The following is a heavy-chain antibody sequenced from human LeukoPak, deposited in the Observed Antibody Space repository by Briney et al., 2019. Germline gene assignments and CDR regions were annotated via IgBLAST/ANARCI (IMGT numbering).Heavy chain of an antibody. D-gene: IGHD6-19*01. V-gene: IGHV4-59*01. CDR2: IYYSGST. CDR3: AKLYSSGWYGIRTYYYYGMDV. J-gene: IGHJ6*02. CDR1: GGSISSYY. Sequence: PSETLSLTCTVSGGSISSYYWSWIRQPPGKGLERIGYIYYSGSTNYNPSLKSRVTISVDTSKNQFSLKLSSVTAADTAVYYCAKLYSSGWYGIRTYYYYGMDVWGQGTTVTVSS.